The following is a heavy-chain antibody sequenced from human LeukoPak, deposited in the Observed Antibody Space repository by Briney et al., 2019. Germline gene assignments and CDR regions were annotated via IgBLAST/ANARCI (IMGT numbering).Heavy chain of an antibody. J-gene: IGHJ3*02. CDR2: ATGGNGNT. Sequence: ASVKVSCKASGYTFTSYAMHWMRQAPGQRLEWMGWATGGNGNTRYSEKFQGRVTNSRDTSANTAYMELNSLRSEDTAVYYCAREKGFRLGYDIWGQGTMVTVSS. CDR3: AREKGFRLGYDI. V-gene: IGHV1-3*01. D-gene: IGHD6-19*01. CDR1: GYTFTSYA.